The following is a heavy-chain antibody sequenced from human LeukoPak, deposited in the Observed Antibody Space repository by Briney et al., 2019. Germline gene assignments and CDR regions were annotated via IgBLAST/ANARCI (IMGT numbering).Heavy chain of an antibody. CDR1: GGSISSYY. V-gene: IGHV4-4*09. CDR3: ARDQGYDILTGYSGWFDP. J-gene: IGHJ5*02. Sequence: SETLSLTCTVSGGSISSYYWSWIRQPPGKGLEWIGYIYTSGSTNYNPSLKSRVTISVDTSKNQFSLKLSSVTAADTAVYYCARDQGYDILTGYSGWFDPWGQGTLATVSS. CDR2: IYTSGST. D-gene: IGHD3-9*01.